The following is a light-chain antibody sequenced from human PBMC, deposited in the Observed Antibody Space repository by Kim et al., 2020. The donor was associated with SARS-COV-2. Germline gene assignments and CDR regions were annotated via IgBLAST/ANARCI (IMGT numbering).Light chain of an antibody. CDR1: NLGNKY. J-gene: IGLJ2*01. Sequence: SYELTQPPSVSVSPGQTASITCSGDNLGNKYAFWYQQKPGQSPMLVIYQDNKRPSGIPERISGSNSGNTATLTISGTQAMDEADYFCQASDSNTVVFGGGTQLTVL. V-gene: IGLV3-1*01. CDR3: QASDSNTVV. CDR2: QDN.